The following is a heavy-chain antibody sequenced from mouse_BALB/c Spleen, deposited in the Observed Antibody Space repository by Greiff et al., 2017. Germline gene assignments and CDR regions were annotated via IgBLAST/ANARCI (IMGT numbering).Heavy chain of an antibody. CDR2: IYPGNSDT. J-gene: IGHJ4*01. CDR1: GYTFTSYW. V-gene: IGHV1-5*01. CDR3: TRREETSYYRYDAMDY. D-gene: IGHD2-14*01. Sequence: VQLQQSGTVLARPGASVKMSCKASGYTFTSYWMHWVKQRPGQGLEWIGAIYPGNSDTSYNQKFKGKAKLTAVTSTSTAYMELSSLTNEDSAVYYCTRREETSYYRYDAMDYWGQGTSVTVAS.